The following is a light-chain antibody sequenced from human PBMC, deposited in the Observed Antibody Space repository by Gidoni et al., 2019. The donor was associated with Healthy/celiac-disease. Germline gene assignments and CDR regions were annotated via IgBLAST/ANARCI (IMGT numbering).Light chain of an antibody. V-gene: IGLV2-14*01. J-gene: IGLJ2*01. Sequence: SALTQPASASGSSGQPITISCTGTSSDVGGYNYGSWYQQPPGKAPQLMISEVSNRTSGVSNRFSGSKSGNTASLTISGLQADDEADYYCSSYTSINTFVVFGGGTKLTVL. CDR3: SSYTSINTFVV. CDR1: SSDVGGYNY. CDR2: EVS.